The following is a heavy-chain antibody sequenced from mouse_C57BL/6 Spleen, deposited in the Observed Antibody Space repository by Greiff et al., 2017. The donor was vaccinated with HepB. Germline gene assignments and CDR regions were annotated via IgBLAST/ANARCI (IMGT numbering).Heavy chain of an antibody. J-gene: IGHJ3*01. CDR1: GYTFTSYG. D-gene: IGHD1-1*01. V-gene: IGHV1-81*01. CDR3: ARREDYYGSSSFAY. CDR2: IYPRSGNT. Sequence: QVQLQQSGAELARPGASVKLSCKASGYTFTSYGISWVKQRTGQGLEWIGEIYPRSGNTYYNEKFKGKATLTADKSSSTAYMELRSLTSEDSAVYFCARREDYYGSSSFAYWGQGTLVTVSA.